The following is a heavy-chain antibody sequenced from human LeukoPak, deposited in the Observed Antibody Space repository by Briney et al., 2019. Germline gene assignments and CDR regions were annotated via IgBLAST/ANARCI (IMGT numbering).Heavy chain of an antibody. D-gene: IGHD1-26*01. CDR1: GFTFTSYW. J-gene: IGHJ5*02. Sequence: PGGSLRLSCAASGFTFTSYWMTWVRLAPGQGLEWVANINEDGDDKYYVGSVKGRFTISRDNAKRSLYLQMNSLRAEDTAFYYCARDGEYSGSYNWFDPWGQGTLVTVSS. CDR2: INEDGDDK. CDR3: ARDGEYSGSYNWFDP. V-gene: IGHV3-7*03.